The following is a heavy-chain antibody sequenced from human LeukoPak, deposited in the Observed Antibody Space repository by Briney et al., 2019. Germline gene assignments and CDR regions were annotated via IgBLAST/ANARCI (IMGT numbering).Heavy chain of an antibody. CDR1: VGTFSSYT. Sequence: GASVKVSCKPSVGTFSSYTISWVREAPGQGLERMGGIIPIFGTANYAQKFQGRVTITADKSTSTAYMELSSLRSEDTAVYYCASHVLRYFDWLEEGSWFDPWGQGTLVTVSS. J-gene: IGHJ5*02. CDR2: IIPIFGTA. D-gene: IGHD3-9*01. V-gene: IGHV1-69*06. CDR3: ASHVLRYFDWLEEGSWFDP.